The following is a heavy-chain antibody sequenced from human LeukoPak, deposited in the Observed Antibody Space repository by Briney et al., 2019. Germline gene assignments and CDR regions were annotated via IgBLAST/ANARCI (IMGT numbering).Heavy chain of an antibody. CDR1: GGSISSSSYY. CDR3: ARYGREQWLGRPGRYYYYYYMDV. CDR2: IYYSGST. V-gene: IGHV4-39*01. Sequence: SETLSLTCTVSGGSISSSSYYWGWTRQPPGKGLEWIGSIYYSGSTYYNSSLKSRVTISVDTSKNQFSLKLSSVTAADTAVYYCARYGREQWLGRPGRYYYYYYMDVWGKGTTVTVSS. J-gene: IGHJ6*03. D-gene: IGHD6-19*01.